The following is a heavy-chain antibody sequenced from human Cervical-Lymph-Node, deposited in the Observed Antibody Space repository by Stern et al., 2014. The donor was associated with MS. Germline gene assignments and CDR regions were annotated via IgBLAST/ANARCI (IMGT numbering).Heavy chain of an antibody. Sequence: EVQLVESGGRLVQPGESLRLSCAASGFTFSSYSMNWVRQAPGKGLEWVSYISSSSSTTYYADSVKGRFTISRDNAKNSLFLQMSSLRAEDTAVYYCVRDIVTRGYWGQGTLVTVSS. V-gene: IGHV3-48*01. CDR3: VRDIVTRGY. J-gene: IGHJ4*02. CDR1: GFTFSSYS. D-gene: IGHD1-26*01. CDR2: ISSSSSTT.